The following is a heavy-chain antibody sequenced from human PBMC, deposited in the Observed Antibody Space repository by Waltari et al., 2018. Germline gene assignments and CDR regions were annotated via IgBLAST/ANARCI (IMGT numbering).Heavy chain of an antibody. D-gene: IGHD3-10*01. V-gene: IGHV4-31*03. CDR3: ARMVRGVSYYYYYMDV. CDR2: IYYSGST. Sequence: QVQLQESGPGLVKPSQTLSLTCTVSGGSISSGGYYWSWIRQHPGKDLEWIGYIYYSGSTYYNPSLKSRVTISVDTSKNQFSLKLSSVTAADTAVYYCARMVRGVSYYYYYMDVWGKGTTVTVSS. J-gene: IGHJ6*03. CDR1: GGSISSGGYY.